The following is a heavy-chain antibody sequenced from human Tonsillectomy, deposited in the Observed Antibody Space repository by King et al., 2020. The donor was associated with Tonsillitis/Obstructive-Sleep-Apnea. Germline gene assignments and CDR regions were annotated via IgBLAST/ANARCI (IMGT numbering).Heavy chain of an antibody. CDR1: GFTFRSYW. D-gene: IGHD1-26*01. V-gene: IGHV3-74*01. J-gene: IGHJ4*02. CDR2: INSDGSAT. Sequence: VQLVESGGGLVQPGGSLRLSCAASGFTFRSYWMHWVRQTPGKGLVWVSHINSDGSATSYADSVKGRFTISRDNAKNTLYLQMNSLRVEDTAVYYCVRGRFTWEFDYWGQGTLVTVSS. CDR3: VRGRFTWEFDY.